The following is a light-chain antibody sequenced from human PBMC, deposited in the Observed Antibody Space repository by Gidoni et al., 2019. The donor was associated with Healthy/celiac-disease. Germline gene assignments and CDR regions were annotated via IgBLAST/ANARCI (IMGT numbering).Light chain of an antibody. CDR1: SSDVGSYNL. CDR2: EVS. Sequence: QSALTQPASVSGSPGQSITISCTGTSSDVGSYNLVSWYQQHPGKAPKLMIYEVSKRPSGVSNRFSGSKSGNTASLTISGLQDEDEADYYCCSYAGSSNWVFGGGTKLTVL. J-gene: IGLJ3*02. CDR3: CSYAGSSNWV. V-gene: IGLV2-23*02.